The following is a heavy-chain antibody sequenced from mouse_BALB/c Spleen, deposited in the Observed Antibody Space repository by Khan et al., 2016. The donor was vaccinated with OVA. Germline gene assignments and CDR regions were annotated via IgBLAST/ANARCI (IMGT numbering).Heavy chain of an antibody. CDR3: AREEYGTLAY. D-gene: IGHD2-1*01. Sequence: QVQLQQSGAELVRPGTSVKVSCKASGYAFSDYLIEWVEQRPGQGLEWIGVINPGSGNTNYNEKFKGKATLTADKSSSTAYMQLSRLTSDDSAVYFCAREEYGTLAYWGQGTPVTVS. V-gene: IGHV1-54*01. CDR1: GYAFSDYL. CDR2: INPGSGNT. J-gene: IGHJ3*01.